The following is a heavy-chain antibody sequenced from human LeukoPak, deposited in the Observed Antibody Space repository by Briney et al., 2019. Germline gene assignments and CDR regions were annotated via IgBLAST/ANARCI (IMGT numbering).Heavy chain of an antibody. CDR2: IFYSGST. CDR1: GVSISSGGYY. D-gene: IGHD2-8*02. CDR3: ARAGGVWLEFDY. J-gene: IGHJ4*02. V-gene: IGHV4-31*03. Sequence: KTSETLSLTCTVSGVSISSGGYYWSWIRQHPGKGLEWIGYIFYSGSTYYNPSLKSRVTISVDTSKNQFSLKLSSVTAEDTAVYYCARAGGVWLEFDYWGQGTLATVSS.